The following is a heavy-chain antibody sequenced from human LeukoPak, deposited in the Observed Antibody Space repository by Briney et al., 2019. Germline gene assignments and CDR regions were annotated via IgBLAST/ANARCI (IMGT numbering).Heavy chain of an antibody. CDR3: ATSPYIVVVVATTRAKFDI. CDR1: VFTFSSYC. Sequence: GCSVTVSCAASVFTFSSYCMHWVRQAPGKGLEWVAFIQYDGSSKYYADSVKGRFTISRDNSKNTPYLQMNSLRAEDTAVYYCATSPYIVVVVATTRAKFDIWGQGTMVTVSS. J-gene: IGHJ3*02. CDR2: IQYDGSSK. V-gene: IGHV3-30*02. D-gene: IGHD2-15*01.